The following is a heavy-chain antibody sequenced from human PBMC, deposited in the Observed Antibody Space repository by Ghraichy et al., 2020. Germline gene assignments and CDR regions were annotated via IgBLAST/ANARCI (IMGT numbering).Heavy chain of an antibody. V-gene: IGHV3-7*03. CDR3: ARWSRPFDF. Sequence: LSLTCAVSGFTLSVYWMAWVRQAPGKGLEFVANIKQDGSDKFYADSVEGRFTISRDNARNLVYLQMNSLRPEDTAVYYCARWSRPFDFWGQGTLVTVSS. CDR1: GFTLSVYW. J-gene: IGHJ4*02. CDR2: IKQDGSDK. D-gene: IGHD2-15*01.